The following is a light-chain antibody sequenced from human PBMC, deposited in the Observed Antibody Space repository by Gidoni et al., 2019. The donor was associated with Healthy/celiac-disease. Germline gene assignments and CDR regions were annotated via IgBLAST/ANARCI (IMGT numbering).Light chain of an antibody. CDR2: QDS. Sequence: SYELTQPPSVSVSPGQTASITCSGDKLGDKYACWYQQNPGQYPVLVIYQDSKRPSGITERFSGSNSGNTATLTISGTQAMDEADYYCQAWDSSPVVFGGGTKLTVL. V-gene: IGLV3-1*01. CDR3: QAWDSSPVV. J-gene: IGLJ2*01. CDR1: KLGDKY.